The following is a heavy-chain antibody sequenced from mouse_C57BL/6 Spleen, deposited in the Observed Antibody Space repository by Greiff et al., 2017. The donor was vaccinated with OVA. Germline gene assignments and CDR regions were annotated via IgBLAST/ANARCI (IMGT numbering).Heavy chain of an antibody. Sequence: QVHVKQSGAELVKPGASVKISCKASGYAFSSYWMNWVKQRPGKGLEWIGQIYPGDGDTNYNGKFKGKATLTADKSSSTAYMQLSSLTSEDSAVYFCARRIYYGSSYLDVWGTGTTVTVSS. CDR1: GYAFSSYW. J-gene: IGHJ1*03. V-gene: IGHV1-80*01. CDR2: IYPGDGDT. D-gene: IGHD1-1*01. CDR3: ARRIYYGSSYLDV.